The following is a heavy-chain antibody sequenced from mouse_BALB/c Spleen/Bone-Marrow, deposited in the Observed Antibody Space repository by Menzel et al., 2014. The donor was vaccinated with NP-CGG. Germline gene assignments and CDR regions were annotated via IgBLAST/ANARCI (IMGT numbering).Heavy chain of an antibody. D-gene: IGHD2-10*01. V-gene: IGHV5-12*02. CDR3: ARQGAYSYFDY. Sequence: EVKLVESGGGLVQPGGSLKLSCATSGFTFSDYYMYWVRQTPEKRLEWVAYISNGGGSTYYPDTVKGRFTISGDNAKNTLYLQMSRLKSEDTAMYYCARQGAYSYFDYWGQGTTLTVSS. CDR2: ISNGGGST. CDR1: GFTFSDYY. J-gene: IGHJ2*01.